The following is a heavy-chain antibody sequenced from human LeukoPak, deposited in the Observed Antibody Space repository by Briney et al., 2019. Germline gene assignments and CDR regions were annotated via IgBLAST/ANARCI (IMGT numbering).Heavy chain of an antibody. CDR1: GGSISSYY. CDR2: IYYSGST. CDR3: ARQSYHDSSGYPSGAFDI. Sequence: PSETLSLTCTVSGGSISSYYWSWIRQPPGKGLEWIGYIYYSGSTNYNPSLKSRVTISVDTSKNQFSLKLSSVTAADTAVYYCARQSYHDSSGYPSGAFDIWGQGTMVTVSS. J-gene: IGHJ3*02. D-gene: IGHD3-22*01. V-gene: IGHV4-59*08.